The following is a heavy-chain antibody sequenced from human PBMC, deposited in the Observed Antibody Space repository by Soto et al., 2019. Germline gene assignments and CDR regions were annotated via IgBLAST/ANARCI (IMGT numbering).Heavy chain of an antibody. CDR2: ISSSSGAI. J-gene: IGHJ6*03. CDR3: ARDPSVGSTFDYYMDV. Sequence: EVQLVESGGGVTQPGGSLRLSCAASGFSLNGYAMNWVRQAPGRGLEWVSYISSSSGAIDYADSVKGRFTVSRDNAKNLLYLQMNSLRAEDTALYYCARDPSVGSTFDYYMDVWGEGTPVTVSS. D-gene: IGHD6-13*01. V-gene: IGHV3-48*01. CDR1: GFSLNGYA.